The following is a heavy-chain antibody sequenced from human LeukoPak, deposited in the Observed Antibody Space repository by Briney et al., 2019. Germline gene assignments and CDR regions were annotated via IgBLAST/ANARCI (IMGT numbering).Heavy chain of an antibody. CDR2: IVGSSDTT. Sequence: GGSLRLSCAASGFTFSSFAMSWVRQAPGKGLEWVANIVGSSDTTYYADSVKGRFTISRDNSKNTLYLQMNSLRAEDTAVYYCAKEHNWGVGYYFDYWGQGTLVTVSS. J-gene: IGHJ4*02. CDR1: GFTFSSFA. V-gene: IGHV3-23*01. D-gene: IGHD7-27*01. CDR3: AKEHNWGVGYYFDY.